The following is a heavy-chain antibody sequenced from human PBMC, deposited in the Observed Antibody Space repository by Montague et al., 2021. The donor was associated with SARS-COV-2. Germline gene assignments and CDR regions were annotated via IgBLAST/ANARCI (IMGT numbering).Heavy chain of an antibody. V-gene: IGHV4-31*03. Sequence: TLSLTCTVSGGSLSSGGYYWSWIRQLPGKGLEWLGYFYYSGSTYYNPSLKSRVFISADKSKNQFFLNLTSVTAADAAVYYCARDLGRTGYYYGLDVWGQGTTVTVSS. J-gene: IGHJ6*02. D-gene: IGHD3/OR15-3a*01. CDR1: GGSLSSGGYY. CDR3: ARDLGRTGYYYGLDV. CDR2: FYYSGST.